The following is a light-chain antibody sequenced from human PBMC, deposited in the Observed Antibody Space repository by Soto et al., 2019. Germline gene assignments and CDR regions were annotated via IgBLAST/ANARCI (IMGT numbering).Light chain of an antibody. V-gene: IGLV2-14*01. CDR3: TSHPGGGSLDV. CDR2: EVT. Sequence: QSALTQPASVSGSPGQSITISCTGTRSDVGANHYVSWYQQYPGEAPKVIIYEVTNRPSGVSNRFSGSRSDHTASLTISGLQAEDEADYYCTSHPGGGSLDVFGPGTRSP. J-gene: IGLJ1*01. CDR1: RSDVGANHY.